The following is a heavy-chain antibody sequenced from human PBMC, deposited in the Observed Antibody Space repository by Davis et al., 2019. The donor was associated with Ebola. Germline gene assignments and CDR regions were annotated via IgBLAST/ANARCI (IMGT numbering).Heavy chain of an antibody. Sequence: GESLKISCAASGFTFSNAWMSWVRQAPGKGLEWVGRIKSKTDGGTTDYAAPVKGRFTISRDDSKHTLYLQMNSLKTEDTAVYYCTQVGYSLPNNWFDPWGQGTLVTVSS. D-gene: IGHD5-18*01. J-gene: IGHJ5*02. CDR1: GFTFSNAW. CDR3: TQVGYSLPNNWFDP. CDR2: IKSKTDGGTT. V-gene: IGHV3-15*01.